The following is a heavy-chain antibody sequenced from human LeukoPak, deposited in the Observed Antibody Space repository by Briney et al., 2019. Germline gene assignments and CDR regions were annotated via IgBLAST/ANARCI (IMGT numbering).Heavy chain of an antibody. V-gene: IGHV4-4*02. CDR2: IYHSGTT. J-gene: IGHJ4*02. CDR3: ATYFYGDYASYYFDF. D-gene: IGHD4-17*01. Sequence: SETLSLTCAVSGGFIGSWNWWSWARQPPGKGLEWIGEIYHSGTTNYNPSLKSRVTMSVDKSKNQFSLKLSPVTAADTAIYYCATYFYGDYASYYFDFWGQGTLVTASS. CDR1: GGFIGSWNW.